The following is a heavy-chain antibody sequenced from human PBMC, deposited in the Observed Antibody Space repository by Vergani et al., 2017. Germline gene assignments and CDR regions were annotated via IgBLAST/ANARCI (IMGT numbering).Heavy chain of an antibody. Sequence: EVQLLQSEGAVVQPGGSLRLSCVASVFTFSSHAMSWVRQGHGQGLEWVSSIKNTGYGTHYADSVKGRFTISRDNSKNTLYLQMNSLRVEDTAVYYCGRGSDNYNWGQGTLVTVSS. CDR1: VFTFSSHA. D-gene: IGHD5-24*01. J-gene: IGHJ4*02. CDR2: IKNTGYGT. V-gene: IGHV3-23*01. CDR3: GRGSDNYN.